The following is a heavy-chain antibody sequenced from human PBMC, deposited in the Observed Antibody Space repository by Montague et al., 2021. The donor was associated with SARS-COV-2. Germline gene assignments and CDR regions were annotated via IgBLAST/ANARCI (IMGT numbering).Heavy chain of an antibody. J-gene: IGHJ5*02. D-gene: IGHD3-22*01. V-gene: IGHV4-39*07. CDR2: IYYSGST. CDR1: GGSISSSTYY. Sequence: SETLSLTCTVSGGSISSSTYYWGWIRQPPGKGLEWIASIYYSGSTYFNPSLKSRVAISIDTSKNQLSLKLSSVTAADTAVYYCARRPYYYDSSGQFDPWGQGALVTVSS. CDR3: ARRPYYYDSSGQFDP.